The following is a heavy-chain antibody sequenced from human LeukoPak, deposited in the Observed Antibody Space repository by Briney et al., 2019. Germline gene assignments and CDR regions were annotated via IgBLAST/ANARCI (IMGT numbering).Heavy chain of an antibody. CDR3: ARDESGSYYGLDY. V-gene: IGHV4-59*01. J-gene: IGHJ4*02. CDR1: GGSISSYY. Sequence: SETLSLTCTVSGGSISSYYWSWIRQPPGKGVEWIGYLYYSGSTNYNPSLKSRVTISLDTSKSQVSLKLSSVTAADTAVYYCARDESGSYYGLDYWGQGTLVTVSS. CDR2: LYYSGST. D-gene: IGHD1-26*01.